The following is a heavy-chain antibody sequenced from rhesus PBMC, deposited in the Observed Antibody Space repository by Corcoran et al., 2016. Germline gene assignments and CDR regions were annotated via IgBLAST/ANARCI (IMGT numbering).Heavy chain of an antibody. CDR1: GYSISSGYS. D-gene: IGHD6-31*01. V-gene: IGHV4-99*01. J-gene: IGHJ4*01. CDR3: ARLAAAGSIFDY. Sequence: QVQLQESGPGLVKPSETLSLPCAVSGYSISSGYSWGWIRQPPGKGLEYIGYISGSGGSTNYTPSLKSRVTISKDTSKNQFSLKLSSGTAADTAVYYCARLAAAGSIFDYWGQGVLVTVSS. CDR2: ISGSGGST.